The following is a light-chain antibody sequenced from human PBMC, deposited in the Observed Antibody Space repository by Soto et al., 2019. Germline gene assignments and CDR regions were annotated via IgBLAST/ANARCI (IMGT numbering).Light chain of an antibody. J-gene: IGKJ1*01. CDR1: QSVSSN. CDR3: QQYNKWPQT. Sequence: EILMTQSPATLSVSQGERATLSCRASQSVSSNLVWYQQKPGKAPRLLIYSASTRATGIPARFSGSGSGTEFSLTISSLQSEDFAIYYCQQYNKWPQTFGQGTKVDIK. V-gene: IGKV3-15*01. CDR2: SAS.